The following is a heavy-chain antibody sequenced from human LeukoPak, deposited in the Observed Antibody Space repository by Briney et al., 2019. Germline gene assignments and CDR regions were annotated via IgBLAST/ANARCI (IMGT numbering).Heavy chain of an antibody. CDR2: IIPIFGTA. CDR3: ARERSYYYGSGSYVYYYYGMDV. Sequence: ASVKVSRKASGGTFSSYAISWVRQAPGQGLEWMGGIIPIFGTANYAQKFQGRVTITADESTSTAYMELSSLRSEDTAVYYCARERSYYYGSGSYVYYYYGMDVWGQGTTVTVSS. D-gene: IGHD3-10*01. CDR1: GGTFSSYA. J-gene: IGHJ6*02. V-gene: IGHV1-69*13.